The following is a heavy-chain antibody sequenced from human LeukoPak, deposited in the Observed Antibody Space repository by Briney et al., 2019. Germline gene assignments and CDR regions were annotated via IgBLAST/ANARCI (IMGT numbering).Heavy chain of an antibody. CDR3: ARLPKRRYCSSTSCYYDAFYI. CDR1: GGSISSSSYY. CDR2: IYYSGST. Sequence: SETLSLTCTVSGGSISSSSYYWGWIRQPPGKGLEWIGSIYYSGSTYYNPSLKSRVTISVDTSKNQFSLKLSSVTAADTAVYYCARLPKRRYCSSTSCYYDAFYIWGQGTMVTVSS. V-gene: IGHV4-39*01. J-gene: IGHJ3*02. D-gene: IGHD2-2*01.